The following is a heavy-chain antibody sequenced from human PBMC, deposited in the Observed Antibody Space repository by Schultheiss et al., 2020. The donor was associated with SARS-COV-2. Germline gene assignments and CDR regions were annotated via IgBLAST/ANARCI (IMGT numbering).Heavy chain of an antibody. V-gene: IGHV3-23*01. D-gene: IGHD5-18*01. CDR2: ISGSGGST. CDR3: AKDYSLYSYGSRYGMDV. J-gene: IGHJ6*02. Sequence: GGSLRLSCAASGFTFSTYALSWVRQAPGKGLEWVSAISGSGGSTYYADSVKGRFTISRDNSKNTLYLQMNSLRAEDTAVYYCAKDYSLYSYGSRYGMDVWGQGTTVTVSS. CDR1: GFTFSTYA.